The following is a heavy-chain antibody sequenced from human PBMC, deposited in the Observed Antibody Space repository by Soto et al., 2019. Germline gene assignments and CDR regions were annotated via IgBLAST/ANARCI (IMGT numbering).Heavy chain of an antibody. J-gene: IGHJ1*01. CDR1: GFTFSDYY. D-gene: IGHD6-6*01. V-gene: IGHV3-11*01. CDR3: ARPPFEYSSSLEYFQH. Sequence: GGSLRLSCAASGFTFSDYYMSWIRQAPGKGLEWVSYISSSGSTIYYADSVKGRFTISRDNAKNSLYLQMNSLRAEDTAVYYCARPPFEYSSSLEYFQHWGQGTLVTVSS. CDR2: ISSSGSTI.